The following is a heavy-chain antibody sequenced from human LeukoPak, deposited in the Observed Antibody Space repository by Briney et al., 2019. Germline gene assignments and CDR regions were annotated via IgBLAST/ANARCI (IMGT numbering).Heavy chain of an antibody. Sequence: SQTLSLTCAVSGGSISSGGYSWGWIRQPPGKGLEWIGYIYHSGSTYYNPSLKSRVTISVDRSKNQFSLKLSSVTAADTAVYYCARGLAYCGGDCWVWFDPWSQGTLVTVSS. CDR1: GGSISSGGYS. CDR2: IYHSGST. D-gene: IGHD2-21*02. J-gene: IGHJ5*02. V-gene: IGHV4-30-2*01. CDR3: ARGLAYCGGDCWVWFDP.